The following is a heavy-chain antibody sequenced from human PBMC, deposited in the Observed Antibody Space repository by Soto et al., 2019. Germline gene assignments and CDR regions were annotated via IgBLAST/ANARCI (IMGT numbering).Heavy chain of an antibody. CDR3: ATELYQQNDAFDI. J-gene: IGHJ3*02. Sequence: ETLSLTCTVSGGSISSYYWSWIRQPAGKGLEWIGRIYTSGSTNYNPSLKSRVTMSVDTSKNQFSLKLSSVTAADTAVYYCATELYQQNDAFDIWGQGTMVTVSS. CDR2: IYTSGST. D-gene: IGHD2-2*01. V-gene: IGHV4-4*07. CDR1: GGSISSYY.